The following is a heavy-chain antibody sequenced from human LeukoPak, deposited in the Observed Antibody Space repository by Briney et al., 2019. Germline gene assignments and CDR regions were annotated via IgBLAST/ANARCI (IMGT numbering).Heavy chain of an antibody. V-gene: IGHV3-30-3*01. CDR1: GFTFSSYA. CDR2: IPYDGSNK. J-gene: IGHJ4*02. D-gene: IGHD3/OR15-3a*01. CDR3: ASEDSYY. Sequence: GGSLRLSCAASGFTFSSYAMHWVRQAPGKGLEWVAVIPYDGSNKYYADSAKRGFTISRDNSKNTLYLQMNSLRAEDTAVYYCASEDSYYGGQGTLVTVSS.